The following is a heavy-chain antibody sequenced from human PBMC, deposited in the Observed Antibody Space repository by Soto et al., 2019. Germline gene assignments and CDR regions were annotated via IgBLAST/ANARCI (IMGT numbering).Heavy chain of an antibody. V-gene: IGHV1-69*01. CDR2: IIPIFGTA. D-gene: IGHD6-13*01. Sequence: QVQLVQSGAEVKKPGSSVKVSCKASGGTFSSYAISWVRQAPGQGLEWMGGIIPIFGTANYAQKFQGRVTITAGESTSTAYMELSSLRSEDTAVYYCARIIAAQSREGYYYYYGMDVWGQGTTGTVSS. CDR1: GGTFSSYA. J-gene: IGHJ6*02. CDR3: ARIIAAQSREGYYYYYGMDV.